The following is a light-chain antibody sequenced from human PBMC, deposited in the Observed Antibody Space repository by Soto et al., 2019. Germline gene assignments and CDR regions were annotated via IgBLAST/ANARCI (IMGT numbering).Light chain of an antibody. V-gene: IGKV1-5*03. CDR3: QQYNGYSPSIT. CDR1: QSISSW. CDR2: KAS. Sequence: DIQMTQSPSTLSASVGDRVTITCRASQSISSWLAWYQQKPGKAPKLLIYKASSLESGVPSRFSGSGSGTEFTLTISSLQPDDFATYYCQQYNGYSPSITFGQGTRLEIK. J-gene: IGKJ5*01.